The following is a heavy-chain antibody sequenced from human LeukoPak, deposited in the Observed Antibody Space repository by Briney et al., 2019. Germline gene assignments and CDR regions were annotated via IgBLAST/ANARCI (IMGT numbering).Heavy chain of an antibody. CDR1: GFTFSIYA. CDR3: ARDGGRWQPGVY. CDR2: VSHDGSTK. J-gene: IGHJ4*02. Sequence: GGSLRLSSAASGFTFSIYAMHWVRQAPGKGLGWVAVVSHDGSTKYYADSVKGRFTISKDDSKNTLYLQMNSLRTDDTAVYYCARDGGRWQPGVYWGQGIPVTVSS. D-gene: IGHD5-24*01. V-gene: IGHV3-30-3*01.